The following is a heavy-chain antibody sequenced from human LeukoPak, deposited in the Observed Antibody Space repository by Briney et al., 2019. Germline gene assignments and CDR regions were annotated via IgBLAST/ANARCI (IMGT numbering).Heavy chain of an antibody. V-gene: IGHV3-23*01. J-gene: IGHJ4*01. Sequence: GGSLRLSCAASGFTLSSYGMICVPDAPGKALEGGSAISGSGGSTYYAESVKGLFTISRDNSKNTLYLQMNSLGAEDTAVYYCASCSPDVAYFDYWGQGTLVTVSS. CDR2: ISGSGGST. CDR1: GFTLSSYG. D-gene: IGHD6-13*01. CDR3: ASCSPDVAYFDY.